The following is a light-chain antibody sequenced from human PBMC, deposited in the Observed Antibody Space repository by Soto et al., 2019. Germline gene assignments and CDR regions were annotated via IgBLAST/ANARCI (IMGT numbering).Light chain of an antibody. CDR2: SDN. CDR1: SSNIETNT. Sequence: QSVLTQPPSASGTPGQRVTISCSGSSSNIETNTVNWYKQLPGMSPKLLIHSDNKRPSGVPDRFSGSKSGTSASLAISGLQAEDEADYYCAAWDDSLNGFTGVFGGGTKLTVL. V-gene: IGLV1-44*01. CDR3: AAWDDSLNGFTGV. J-gene: IGLJ3*02.